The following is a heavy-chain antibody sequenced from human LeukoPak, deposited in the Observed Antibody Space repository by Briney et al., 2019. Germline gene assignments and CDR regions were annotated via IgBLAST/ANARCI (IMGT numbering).Heavy chain of an antibody. CDR3: ARDKGSYGDYFNY. CDR1: GFTFSSYG. V-gene: IGHV3-33*01. Sequence: GGSLRLSCAASGFTFSSYGMRWVRQAPGKGLEWVAVIWYDGSNKYYADSVKGRFTISRDNSKNTLYLQMNSLRAEDTAVYYCARDKGSYGDYFNYWGQGTLVTVSS. J-gene: IGHJ4*02. D-gene: IGHD4-17*01. CDR2: IWYDGSNK.